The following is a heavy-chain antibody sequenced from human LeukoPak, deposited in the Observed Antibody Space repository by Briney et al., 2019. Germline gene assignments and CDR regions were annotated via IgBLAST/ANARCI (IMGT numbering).Heavy chain of an antibody. J-gene: IGHJ5*02. CDR1: GYSFTSHW. CDR3: ARQRFTMRAYAGNWFDP. D-gene: IGHD3-10*01. Sequence: GESLKISCKASGYSFTSHWIGWVRQMPGKGLEWVGVIYPADSDTRYSPSFQDQVTISADKSISTAYLQWSSLQPSDTSMYYCARQRFTMRAYAGNWFDPWGQETLVTVYS. CDR2: IYPADSDT. V-gene: IGHV5-51*01.